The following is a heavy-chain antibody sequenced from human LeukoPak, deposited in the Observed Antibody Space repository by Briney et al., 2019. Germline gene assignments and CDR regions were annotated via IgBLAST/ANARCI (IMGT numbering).Heavy chain of an antibody. J-gene: IGHJ5*02. CDR2: IFPSGGEI. CDR1: GFTFSSYW. Sequence: GGSLRLSCAASGFTFSSYWMSWVRQPPGKGLEWVSSIFPSGGEIHYADSVRGRFTISRDNSKSTLSLQMNSLRAEDTAIYYCAKEGKYYSWFGPWGQGTLVTVSS. D-gene: IGHD3-16*01. CDR3: AKEGKYYSWFGP. V-gene: IGHV3-23*01.